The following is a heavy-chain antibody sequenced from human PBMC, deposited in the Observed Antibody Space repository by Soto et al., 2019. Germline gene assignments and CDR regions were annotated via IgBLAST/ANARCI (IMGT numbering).Heavy chain of an antibody. D-gene: IGHD3-9*01. CDR2: IILSSGIT. CDR3: AAEYYDILTGSDAFDI. CDR1: GGTFSSYT. V-gene: IGHV1-69*02. Sequence: SVKVSCKASGGTFSSYTISWVRQAPGQGLEWIGRIILSSGITNYAQKFQERVTITRDMSTSTAYMELSSLRSEDTAVYYCAAEYYDILTGSDAFDIWGQGTMVTVS. J-gene: IGHJ3*02.